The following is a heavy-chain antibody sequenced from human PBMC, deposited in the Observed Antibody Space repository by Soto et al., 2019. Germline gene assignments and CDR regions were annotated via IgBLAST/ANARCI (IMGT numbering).Heavy chain of an antibody. Sequence: GGSLRLSCAASGFTFSSYSMNSVRQAPGKGLEWVSSISSSSSYIYYADSVKGRFTISRDNAKNSLYLQIDSLRDEDTALYFCAQDRGWGVVSPSHDSWGQGTLVTVSS. CDR2: ISSSSSYI. CDR1: GFTFSSYS. CDR3: AQDRGWGVVSPSHDS. J-gene: IGHJ4*02. V-gene: IGHV3-21*04. D-gene: IGHD2-21*01.